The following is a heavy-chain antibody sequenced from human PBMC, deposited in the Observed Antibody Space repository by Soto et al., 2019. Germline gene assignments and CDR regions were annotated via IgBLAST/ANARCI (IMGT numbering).Heavy chain of an antibody. CDR3: ASHYRRRGWEWATEPLFDY. V-gene: IGHV4-34*01. D-gene: IGHD6-19*01. Sequence: SETLSLTCAVYGGSFSGYYGTWIRQPPGTGLEWIGEINHSGSTNYNPSLKSRVTISVDTSKNQFSLKLSSVTAADTAVYYCASHYRRRGWEWATEPLFDYWGQGTLVTVSS. CDR2: INHSGST. CDR1: GGSFSGYY. J-gene: IGHJ4*02.